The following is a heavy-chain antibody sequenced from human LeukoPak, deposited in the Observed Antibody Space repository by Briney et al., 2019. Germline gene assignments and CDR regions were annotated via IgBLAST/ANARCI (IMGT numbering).Heavy chain of an antibody. CDR1: GGSISGSISSSSYY. V-gene: IGHV4-39*07. D-gene: IGHD3-22*01. J-gene: IGHJ4*02. Sequence: SETLSLTCTVSGGSISGSISSSSYYWGWIRQPPGKGLEWIGTIYYSGSTYYNPSLKSRVTTSVDTPKNQFFLKLSSVTAADTAVYYCARGTLGYYDSSGYLFDYWGQGTLVTVSS. CDR3: ARGTLGYYDSSGYLFDY. CDR2: IYYSGST.